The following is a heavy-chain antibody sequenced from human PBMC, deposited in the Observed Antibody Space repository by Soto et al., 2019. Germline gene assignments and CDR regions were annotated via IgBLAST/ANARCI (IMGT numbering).Heavy chain of an antibody. CDR2: IKGDGNEI. D-gene: IGHD1-26*01. CDR3: ARLVSAAANDY. CDR1: GFTFSSYW. Sequence: EVQLVESGGGLVQPGGSLRLSCAASGFTFSSYWMSWVRQAPGKGLEWVANIKGDGNEIYYVDSVKGRFTISRDNAKNSLYLQMNSLRAEDTAVYYCARLVSAAANDYWGQGALVTVSS. J-gene: IGHJ4*02. V-gene: IGHV3-7*04.